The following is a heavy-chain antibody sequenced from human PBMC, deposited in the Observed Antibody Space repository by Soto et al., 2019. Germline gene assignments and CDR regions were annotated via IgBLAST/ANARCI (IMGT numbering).Heavy chain of an antibody. CDR3: ARGNTYYHDPTGYYYVKAFDI. J-gene: IGHJ3*02. V-gene: IGHV3-48*02. CDR2: ISSSSSTV. CDR1: GFTFNNYN. D-gene: IGHD3-22*01. Sequence: GGSLRLSCAASGFTFNNYNMNWVRQAPGKGLEWISYISSSSSTVYYADSVKGRFTISRDNAKNSLYLQMNSLRDEDTAVYYCARGNTYYHDPTGYYYVKAFDIWGQGTMVTVSS.